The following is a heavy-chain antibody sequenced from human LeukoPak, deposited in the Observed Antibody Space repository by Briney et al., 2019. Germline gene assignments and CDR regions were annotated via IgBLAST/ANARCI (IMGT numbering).Heavy chain of an antibody. CDR1: GGSISSGGYY. J-gene: IGHJ4*02. Sequence: SETLSLTCTVSGGSISSGGYYWSWIRQHPGTGLEWIGYIYYSGSTYYNPSLKSRVTISVDTSKNQFSLKLGSVTAADTAVYYCATTPDPGYSSGWFFDYWGQGTLVTVSS. D-gene: IGHD6-19*01. V-gene: IGHV4-31*03. CDR2: IYYSGST. CDR3: ATTPDPGYSSGWFFDY.